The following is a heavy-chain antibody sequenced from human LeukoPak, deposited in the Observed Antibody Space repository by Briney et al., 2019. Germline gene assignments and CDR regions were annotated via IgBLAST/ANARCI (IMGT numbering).Heavy chain of an antibody. CDR3: ARRKSRRGGYDSWYFDL. V-gene: IGHV3-21*01. CDR2: ISYSSSYI. D-gene: IGHD5-12*01. Sequence: GGSLRLSCAASGFTFSSYNLNWVRQAPGKGLEWVSFISYSSSYIYYADSVKGRFTISRDNAKNSLYLQMNSLRAEDTAVYYCARRKSRRGGYDSWYFDLWGRGTLVTVSS. J-gene: IGHJ2*01. CDR1: GFTFSSYN.